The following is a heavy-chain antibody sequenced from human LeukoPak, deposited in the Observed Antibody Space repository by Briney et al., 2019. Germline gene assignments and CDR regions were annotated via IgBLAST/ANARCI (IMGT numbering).Heavy chain of an antibody. CDR1: GFTFSAYS. CDR2: ISSSSKYI. J-gene: IGHJ4*02. CDR3: ARDYGGSSPFDY. Sequence: GGSLRLSCATSGFTFSAYSMSWVRQAPGKGLEWVSSISSSSKYIYQADSLKGRFTISRDNAKNSLYLQMNSLRAEDTAVYYCARDYGGSSPFDYWGQGTLVTVSS. D-gene: IGHD4-23*01. V-gene: IGHV3-21*01.